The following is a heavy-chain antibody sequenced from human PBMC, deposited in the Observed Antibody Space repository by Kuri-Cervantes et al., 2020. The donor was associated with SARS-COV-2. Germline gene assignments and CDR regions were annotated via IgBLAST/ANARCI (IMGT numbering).Heavy chain of an antibody. Sequence: GESLKISCAASGSTFSSYDMHWVRQATGKGLEWVSAIDTAGDTYYPGSVKGRFTISRDNSKNTLYLQMNSLRAEDTAVYYCARVMDIVATIGLIAAAGTFDYWGQGTLVTVSS. V-gene: IGHV3-13*01. CDR1: GSTFSSYD. J-gene: IGHJ4*02. CDR2: IDTAGDT. CDR3: ARVMDIVATIGLIAAAGTFDY. D-gene: IGHD5-12*01.